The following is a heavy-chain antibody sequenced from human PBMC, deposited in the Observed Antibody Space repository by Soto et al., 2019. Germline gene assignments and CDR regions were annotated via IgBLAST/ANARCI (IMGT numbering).Heavy chain of an antibody. CDR1: GDSVSSNSAA. D-gene: IGHD3-9*01. CDR2: TYYRSKWYN. Sequence: SQTLSLTCAISGDSVSSNSAAWNWIRQSPSRGLEWLGRTYYRSKWYNDYAVSVKSRITINPDTSKNQFSLQLNSVTPEDTAVYYXARGKLRYFDWLFSFDYWGQGTLVTVSS. J-gene: IGHJ4*02. V-gene: IGHV6-1*01. CDR3: ARGKLRYFDWLFSFDY.